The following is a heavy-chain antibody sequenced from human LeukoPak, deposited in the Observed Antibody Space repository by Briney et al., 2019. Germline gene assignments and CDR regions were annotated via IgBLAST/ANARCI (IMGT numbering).Heavy chain of an antibody. CDR2: IYSGGST. J-gene: IGHJ4*02. D-gene: IGHD3-22*01. CDR3: ARDPRLDSSGYYTDY. Sequence: GGSLRLSCAASGFTVSSNYMSWVRQAPGKGLEWVSVIYSGGSTYYADSVKGRFTISRDNSKNTLYLQMNSLRAEDTAVYYCARDPRLDSSGYYTDYWGLGTLVTVSS. V-gene: IGHV3-66*02. CDR1: GFTVSSNY.